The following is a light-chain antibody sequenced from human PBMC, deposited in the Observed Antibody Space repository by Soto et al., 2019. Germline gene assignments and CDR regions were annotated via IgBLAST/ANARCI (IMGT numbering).Light chain of an antibody. V-gene: IGLV1-40*01. CDR2: GNS. CDR1: SSNIGAGYD. J-gene: IGLJ3*02. CDR3: QSYDSSLSGWV. Sequence: QSVLTQPPSVSGAPGQRVTISCTESSSNIGAGYDVHWYQQLPGTAPKLLSYGNSNRPSGVPDRFSGSKSGTSASLAITGLKAEDEADYYCQSYDSSLSGWVFGGGTKLTVL.